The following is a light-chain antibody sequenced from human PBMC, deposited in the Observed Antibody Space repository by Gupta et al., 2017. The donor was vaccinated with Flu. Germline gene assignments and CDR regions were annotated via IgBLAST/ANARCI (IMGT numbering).Light chain of an antibody. CDR3: QQGDNTPKT. CDR1: QSIASY. J-gene: IGKJ2*01. V-gene: IGKV1-39*01. Sequence: PSSLSASVGDRVTITCRASQSIASYLNWYQQKPGKAPNLLIYGATSLQDGVSSRFSGSGSGTEFTLTISRLQPEDFANYCCQQGDNTPKTFGQGTKLEIK. CDR2: GAT.